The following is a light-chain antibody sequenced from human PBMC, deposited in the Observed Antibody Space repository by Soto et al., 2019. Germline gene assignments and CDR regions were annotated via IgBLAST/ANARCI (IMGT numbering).Light chain of an antibody. Sequence: EIVMTQSPVTLSVSPGERVTLSCRASQSVSSNLAWYQQKPGQAPSLLIYGAFTRATGIPDRFSGSGSGTDFTLTISRLEPEDFAVYYCQQYGSSPTFGGGTKVDIK. CDR1: QSVSSN. CDR3: QQYGSSPT. CDR2: GAF. V-gene: IGKV3-20*01. J-gene: IGKJ4*01.